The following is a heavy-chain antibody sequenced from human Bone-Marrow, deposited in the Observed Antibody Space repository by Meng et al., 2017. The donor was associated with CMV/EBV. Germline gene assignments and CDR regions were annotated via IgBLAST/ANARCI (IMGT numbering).Heavy chain of an antibody. CDR3: ARIPLGSGWSYFDY. V-gene: IGHV4-39*07. D-gene: IGHD6-19*01. CDR1: GGSISSSSYY. CDR2: IYYSGST. Sequence: SEPLSLTCTVSGGSISSSSYYWGWIRQPPGKGLEWIGSIYYSGSTYYNPSLKSRVTISVDTSKNQFSLKLSSVTAADTAVYYCARIPLGSGWSYFDYWGQGTLVTVSS. J-gene: IGHJ4*02.